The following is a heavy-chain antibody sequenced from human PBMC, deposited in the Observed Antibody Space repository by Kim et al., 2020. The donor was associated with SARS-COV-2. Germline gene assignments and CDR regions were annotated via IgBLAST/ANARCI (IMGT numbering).Heavy chain of an antibody. CDR1: GGTFSSYA. CDR3: ARDLNYSNERGSGYMDV. J-gene: IGHJ6*03. V-gene: IGHV1-69*04. Sequence: SVKVSCKASGGTFSSYAISWVRQAPGQGLEWMGRIIPILGIANYAQKFQGRVTITADKSTSTAYMELSSLRSEDTAVYYCARDLNYSNERGSGYMDVWGKGTTVTVSS. D-gene: IGHD4-4*01. CDR2: IIPILGIA.